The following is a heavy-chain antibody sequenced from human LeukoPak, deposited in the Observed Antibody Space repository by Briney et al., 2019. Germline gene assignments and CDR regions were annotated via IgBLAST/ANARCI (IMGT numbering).Heavy chain of an antibody. V-gene: IGHV4-4*07. CDR2: IYVTGST. J-gene: IGHJ6*03. Sequence: PSETLSLTCTVSGASISSYYWSWIRQPAGKALEWIGRIYVTGSTTYNPSLESRVTMSLDTSKNHFSLKLRSVTAADTAVYYCALTTMVSRYMDVWGKGTTVTVSS. CDR1: GASISSYY. CDR3: ALTTMVSRYMDV. D-gene: IGHD5-18*01.